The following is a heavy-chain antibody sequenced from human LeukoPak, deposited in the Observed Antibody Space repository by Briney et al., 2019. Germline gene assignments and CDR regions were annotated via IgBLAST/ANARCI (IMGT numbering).Heavy chain of an antibody. J-gene: IGHJ4*02. V-gene: IGHV3-23*01. D-gene: IGHD5-18*01. CDR3: AKVDTAMVTPDY. CDR2: ISGSGGSS. Sequence: GGSLRLSCAASGFTFSSYAMSCVREAPGKGLEWVSAISGSGGSSYYADSVKGRFTISRDNSKNTLYLQMNSLRAEDTAVYYCAKVDTAMVTPDYWGQGTLVTVSS. CDR1: GFTFSSYA.